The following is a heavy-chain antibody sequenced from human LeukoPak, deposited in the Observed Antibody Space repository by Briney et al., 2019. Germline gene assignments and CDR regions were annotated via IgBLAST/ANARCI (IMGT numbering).Heavy chain of an antibody. J-gene: IGHJ4*02. CDR3: ARDLEAANTYYFDY. Sequence: PGGSLRLSCAASGFTVSSSYMSWVRQAPGKGLEWVSIISSAGTTYYADSVKGRFTISRDNSKNTVCLQVNSLRDEDTAVYYCARDLEAANTYYFDYWGQGTMVTVSS. CDR1: GFTVSSSY. CDR2: ISSAGTT. D-gene: IGHD6-13*01. V-gene: IGHV3-66*01.